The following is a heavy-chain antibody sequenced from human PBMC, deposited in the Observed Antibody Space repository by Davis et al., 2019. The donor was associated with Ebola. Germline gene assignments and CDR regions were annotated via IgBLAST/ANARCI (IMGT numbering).Heavy chain of an antibody. CDR1: GFTFSSYE. D-gene: IGHD1-26*01. Sequence: GESLKISCAASGFTFSSYEMNWVRQAPGKGLEWVSYISSSGSTIYYADSVKGRFTISRDNAKNSLYLQMNSLRAEDMALYYCAKGALGGYFDYWGQGTLVTVSS. J-gene: IGHJ4*02. CDR2: ISSSGSTI. CDR3: AKGALGGYFDY. V-gene: IGHV3-48*03.